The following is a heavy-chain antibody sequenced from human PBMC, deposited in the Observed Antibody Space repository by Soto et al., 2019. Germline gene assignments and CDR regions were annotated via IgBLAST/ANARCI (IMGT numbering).Heavy chain of an antibody. CDR3: ARDLKTRHCDY. J-gene: IGHJ4*02. D-gene: IGHD4-17*01. V-gene: IGHV3-33*01. CDR1: GFAFHGYA. CDR2: IWYDGSNT. Sequence: VQLMESGGGVVQPGRSLRLSCAASGFAFHGYAMHWVRQAPGKGLEWVAIIWYDGSNTYYGDSVKGRFTISRDNSKNTAYLQMNSLRVEDTAVYYCARDLKTRHCDYWGQGILVTVSS.